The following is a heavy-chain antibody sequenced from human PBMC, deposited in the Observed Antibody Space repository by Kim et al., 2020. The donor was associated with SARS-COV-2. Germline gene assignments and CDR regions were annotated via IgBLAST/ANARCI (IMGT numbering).Heavy chain of an antibody. D-gene: IGHD3-3*01. CDR2: ISSRSSYI. CDR1: GFTFSGYT. Sequence: GGSLRLSCAASGFTFSGYTMNWVRQAPGKGLEWVSSISSRSSYIHYADSLKGRFTISRDNAKNSLYLQMNSLRAEDTVVYYCARDKAEWLLYGYGMDVWG. CDR3: ARDKAEWLLYGYGMDV. V-gene: IGHV3-21*01. J-gene: IGHJ6*01.